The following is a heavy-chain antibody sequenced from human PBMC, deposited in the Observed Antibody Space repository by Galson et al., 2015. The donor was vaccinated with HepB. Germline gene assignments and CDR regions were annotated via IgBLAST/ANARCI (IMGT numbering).Heavy chain of an antibody. Sequence: ETLSLTCTVSGGSISSYYWSWIRQPPGEGLEWIGYIYYSGSTNYNPSLKSRVTISVDTSKNQFSLKLSSVTAADTAVYYCARRLRGVNIVATISWVKAGMDVWGQGTTVTVS. CDR3: ARRLRGVNIVATISWVKAGMDV. V-gene: IGHV4-59*08. D-gene: IGHD5-12*01. J-gene: IGHJ6*02. CDR2: IYYSGST. CDR1: GGSISSYY.